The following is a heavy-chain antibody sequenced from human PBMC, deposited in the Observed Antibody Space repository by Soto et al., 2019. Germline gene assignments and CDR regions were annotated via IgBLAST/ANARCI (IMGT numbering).Heavy chain of an antibody. V-gene: IGHV4-34*01. Sequence: PSETLSLTCAVYGGSFSGYYWDWIRQPPGKGLEWIGEINHRGSTNYNPSLKSRVTISVDTSKNQFSLKLSSVTAADTAVYYCARVAYSYDAFDIWGQGTMVTVSS. J-gene: IGHJ3*02. CDR2: INHRGST. D-gene: IGHD5-18*01. CDR1: GGSFSGYY. CDR3: ARVAYSYDAFDI.